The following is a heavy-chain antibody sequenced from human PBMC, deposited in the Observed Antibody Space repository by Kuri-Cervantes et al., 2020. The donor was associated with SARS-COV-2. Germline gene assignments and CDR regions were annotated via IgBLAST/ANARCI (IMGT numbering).Heavy chain of an antibody. CDR2: IKSKTDGGTT. V-gene: IGHV3-15*01. D-gene: IGHD3-22*01. CDR3: TTSPRYYYDSSGQSRSFDY. J-gene: IGHJ4*02. Sequence: ETLSLTCAASGFTFSHFALFWVRQAPGKGLEWVGRIKSKTDGGTTDYAAPVKGRFTISRDDSKNTLYLQMNSLKTEDTAVYYCTTSPRYYYDSSGQSRSFDYWGQGTLVTVSS. CDR1: GFTFSHFA.